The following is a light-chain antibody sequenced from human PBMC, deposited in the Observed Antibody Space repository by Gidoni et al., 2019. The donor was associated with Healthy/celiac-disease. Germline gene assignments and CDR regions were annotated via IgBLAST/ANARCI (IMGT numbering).Light chain of an antibody. CDR3: QQYYSTPIT. V-gene: IGKV4-1*01. CDR2: WAS. J-gene: IGKJ5*01. Sequence: DIVMTQSPDSLAVSLGERATINCKSSQSVLYSSNNKNYVAWYQQKPGQPPKLLIYWASTRESGVPDRFSGSGSGTDFTLTISSLQAEDVAVYYCQQYYSTPITFXQXTRLEIK. CDR1: QSVLYSSNNKNY.